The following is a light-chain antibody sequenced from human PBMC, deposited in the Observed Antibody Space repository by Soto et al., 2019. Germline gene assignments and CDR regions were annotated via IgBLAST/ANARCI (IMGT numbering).Light chain of an antibody. Sequence: DVVVTQSPQSLRATPCGPASISCRSSQSLLHNNGYNYLDWYLQKPVQSPHLLIYLGSNRASGVPDRFSGIGSGTVFTLKISRLQAEYFGVYYCKQALQTRTFGQGTKVDIK. J-gene: IGKJ1*01. CDR3: KQALQTRT. CDR2: LGS. CDR1: QSLLHNNGYNY. V-gene: IGKV2-28*01.